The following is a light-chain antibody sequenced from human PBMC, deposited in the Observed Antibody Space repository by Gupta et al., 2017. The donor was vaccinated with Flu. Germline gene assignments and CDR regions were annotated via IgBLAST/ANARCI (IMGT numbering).Light chain of an antibody. V-gene: IGKV3-11*01. CDR2: DAS. CDR1: QSVNIY. CDR3: QQRSGLPMYT. Sequence: EIVLIQSPATLSFSPRGRAILSCRASQSVNIYLAWYQHKPGQPPRLLMFDASKRAAGIPDRFSGSGSGTDITLTISTLEPEDFAVYYCQQRSGLPMYTFGQGTKLE. J-gene: IGKJ2*01.